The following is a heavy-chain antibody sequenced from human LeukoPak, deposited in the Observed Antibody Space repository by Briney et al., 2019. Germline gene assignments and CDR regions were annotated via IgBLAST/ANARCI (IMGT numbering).Heavy chain of an antibody. V-gene: IGHV3-11*06. CDR3: SRDTFGDRDY. D-gene: IGHD2-21*02. Sequence: GGSLRLSCAASGFTFSDYYMSWIRQAPGKGLEWVSYISSSSSYTNYADSVKGRFTISRDNAKNTQYLQMDSLRAEDTAIYYCSRDTFGDRDYWGQGTLVTVSS. CDR2: ISSSSSYT. J-gene: IGHJ4*02. CDR1: GFTFSDYY.